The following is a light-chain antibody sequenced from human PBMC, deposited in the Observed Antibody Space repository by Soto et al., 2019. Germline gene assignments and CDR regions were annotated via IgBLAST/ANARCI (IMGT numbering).Light chain of an antibody. V-gene: IGKV1-39*01. CDR3: QQSDSTPGT. Sequence: DIQMTQSPSSLSASVGDRVTITCRASQSISSYLNWYQQKPGKAPKLLIYAASSLQSGGPSRFSGSGSGTDFTLTISSLQPEDFATYYCQQSDSTPGTFGQGTKVEIK. CDR2: AAS. CDR1: QSISSY. J-gene: IGKJ1*01.